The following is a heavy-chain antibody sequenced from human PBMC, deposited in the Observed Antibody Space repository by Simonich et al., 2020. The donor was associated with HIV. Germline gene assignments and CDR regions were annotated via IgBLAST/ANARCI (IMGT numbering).Heavy chain of an antibody. CDR3: ARRHPTTVTTPYFDY. D-gene: IGHD4-17*01. J-gene: IGHJ4*02. CDR1: GGSFSGYH. Sequence: QVQLQQWGAGLLKPSETLSLTCAVYGGSFSGYHWSGIRQPPGKGLEWVGEINHSGSTNYHPSLKSRVTISVDTSKNQFSLKLSSVTAADTAVYYCARRHPTTVTTPYFDYWGQGTLVTVSS. CDR2: INHSGST. V-gene: IGHV4-34*01.